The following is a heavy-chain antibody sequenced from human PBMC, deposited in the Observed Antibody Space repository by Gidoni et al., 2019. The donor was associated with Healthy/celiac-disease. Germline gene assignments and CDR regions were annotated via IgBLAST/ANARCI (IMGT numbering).Heavy chain of an antibody. CDR1: GGSISSSSYY. D-gene: IGHD3-10*01. J-gene: IGHJ5*02. Sequence: QLQLQESGPGLVKPSETLSLTCTVSGGSISSSSYYWGWIRQPPGKGLEWIGSLYYSGSTYYNPSLKSRVTISVDTSKNQFSLKLSSVTAADTAVYYCARRSYYYGSGRDNWFDPWGQGTLVTVSS. V-gene: IGHV4-39*01. CDR2: LYYSGST. CDR3: ARRSYYYGSGRDNWFDP.